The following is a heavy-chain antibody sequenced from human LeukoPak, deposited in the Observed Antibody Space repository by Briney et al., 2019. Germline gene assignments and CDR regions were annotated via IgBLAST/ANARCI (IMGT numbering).Heavy chain of an antibody. CDR2: IYSGGST. CDR1: GFTVSSNY. CDR3: ANMVRGVITGGNWFDP. V-gene: IGHV3-66*01. D-gene: IGHD3-10*01. Sequence: GGSLRLSCAASGFTVSSNYMSWVRQAPGKGLEWVSVIYSGGSTYYADSVKGRFTISRDNSKNTLYLQMNSLRAEDTAVYYCANMVRGVITGGNWFDPWGQGTLVTVSS. J-gene: IGHJ5*02.